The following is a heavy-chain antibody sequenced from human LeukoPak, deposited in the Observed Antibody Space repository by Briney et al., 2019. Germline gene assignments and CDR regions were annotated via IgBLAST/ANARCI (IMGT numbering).Heavy chain of an antibody. CDR1: GFTFSNAW. CDR3: ARGVFN. D-gene: IGHD3-10*01. CDR2: ISDGGST. J-gene: IGHJ4*02. Sequence: GGSLRLSCAASGFTFSNAWMSWVRQAPGKGLDWVSAISDGGSTYYADSVRGRFTISRDNSKNTLFLQMNSLRVEDTAVYYCARGVFNWGQGTLVTVSS. V-gene: IGHV3-53*01.